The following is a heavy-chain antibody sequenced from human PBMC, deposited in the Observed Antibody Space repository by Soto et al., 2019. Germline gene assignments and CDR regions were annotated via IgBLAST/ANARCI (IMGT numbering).Heavy chain of an antibody. CDR3: ARIPYDNSGTIFDY. Sequence: GGVRLCCAVSGITVSSYYMSWIRQAAGKGLEWVSVIYAGTITNYADSVKGRFTIYRDNSKNTLNLEMNSLRVEDTAVYYCARIPYDNSGTIFDYWGQGTLVTVSS. CDR1: GITVSSYY. V-gene: IGHV3-53*01. CDR2: IYAGTIT. D-gene: IGHD3-22*01. J-gene: IGHJ4*02.